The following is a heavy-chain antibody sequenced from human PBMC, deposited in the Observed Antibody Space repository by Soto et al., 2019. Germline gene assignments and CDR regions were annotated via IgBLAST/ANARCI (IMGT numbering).Heavy chain of an antibody. V-gene: IGHV1-18*01. Sequence: QVQLVQSGAEVKKPGASVKVSCKASGYTFTSYGISWVRQAPGQGLEWMGWISAYNGNTKYAQKFQGRVTMTTDTYKRAAYMEVRSMRSDDTAVYYCARDAAAGLNDYWGQRTLVTVSS. CDR3: ARDAAAGLNDY. CDR2: ISAYNGNT. J-gene: IGHJ4*02. CDR1: GYTFTSYG. D-gene: IGHD6-13*01.